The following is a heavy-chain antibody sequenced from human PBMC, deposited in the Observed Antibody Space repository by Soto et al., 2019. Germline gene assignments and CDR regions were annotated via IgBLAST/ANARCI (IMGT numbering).Heavy chain of an antibody. Sequence: GGSLRLSCAASGFTFSSYSMNWVRQAPGKGLEWVSYISSSSSTIYYADSVKGRFTISRDNAKNSLYLQMNSLRDEDTAVYYCARDLFRVRPGGDAFDIWGQGTMVTVSS. CDR3: ARDLFRVRPGGDAFDI. CDR1: GFTFSSYS. D-gene: IGHD3-10*01. CDR2: ISSSSSTI. J-gene: IGHJ3*02. V-gene: IGHV3-48*02.